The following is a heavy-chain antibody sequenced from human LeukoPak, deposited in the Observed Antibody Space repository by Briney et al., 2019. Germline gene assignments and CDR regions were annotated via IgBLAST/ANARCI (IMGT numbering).Heavy chain of an antibody. Sequence: SGGSLRLSCTTSGFTFGDFAMSWVRQAPGKGLEWVGFIRSKAYGGTTEYAASVKGRFTISRDDSKSIAYLQMNSLKTEDTAVYYCTRRGNTFGGVNDYWGQGTLVTVSS. CDR2: IRSKAYGGTT. D-gene: IGHD3-16*01. V-gene: IGHV3-49*04. CDR3: TRRGNTFGGVNDY. J-gene: IGHJ4*02. CDR1: GFTFGDFA.